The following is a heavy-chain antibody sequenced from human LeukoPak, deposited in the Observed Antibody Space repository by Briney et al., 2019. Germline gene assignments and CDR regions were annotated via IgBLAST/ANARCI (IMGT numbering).Heavy chain of an antibody. CDR3: ASQMVRAVKDY. CDR2: IYPGDSDT. CDR1: GYRFTSYW. V-gene: IGHV5-51*01. Sequence: GEPLKISGKGSGYRFTSYWFGWVRQMPGKGLGWMGIIYPGDSDTRYSTCFQGQVTISAAKSISHAFLRWGSRKASEPARYYLASQMVRAVKDYWGQGPLVRVSS. J-gene: IGHJ4*02. D-gene: IGHD3-10*01.